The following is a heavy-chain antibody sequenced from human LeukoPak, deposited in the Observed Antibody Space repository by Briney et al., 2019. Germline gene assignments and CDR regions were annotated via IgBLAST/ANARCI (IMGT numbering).Heavy chain of an antibody. V-gene: IGHV1-69*04. CDR2: IIPILGIA. J-gene: IGHJ5*02. Sequence: GASVKVSCKASGGTFSSYAISWVRQAPGQGLEWMGRIIPILGIANYAQKFQGRVTITADKSTNTAYMELSSLRSEDTAVYYCARGSNGYYLGWLDPWGQGTLVTVSS. CDR1: GGTFSSYA. D-gene: IGHD3-22*01. CDR3: ARGSNGYYLGWLDP.